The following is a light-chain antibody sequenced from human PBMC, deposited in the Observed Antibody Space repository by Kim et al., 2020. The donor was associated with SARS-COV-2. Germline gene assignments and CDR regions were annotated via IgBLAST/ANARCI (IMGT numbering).Light chain of an antibody. V-gene: IGKV3-11*01. CDR3: QQRGSWPPALT. CDR2: DAA. CDR1: HYVGIG. J-gene: IGKJ4*01. Sequence: PGEGAPLSCRASHYVGIGLAGYQQTPGQARRLLIYDAAIRAAGIPDRFSGSGSGTDFSLTIGSLAPEDFAMYYCQQRGSWPPALTFGGGTKVDIK.